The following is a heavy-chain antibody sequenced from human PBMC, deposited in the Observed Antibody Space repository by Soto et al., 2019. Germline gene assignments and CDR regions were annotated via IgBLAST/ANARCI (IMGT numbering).Heavy chain of an antibody. CDR1: GGSISSHY. Sequence: QVQLQESGPGLVRPSETLSLTCTVSGGSISSHYWTWIRQPPGKGLEWIGYIYYSGRTNYNPSLKSRVNISVDTSKNQFSLQMTSVTAADTAVYYCARDSGSSYYYYYGMDVWGQGTTVTVSS. V-gene: IGHV4-59*11. D-gene: IGHD1-26*01. J-gene: IGHJ6*02. CDR2: IYYSGRT. CDR3: ARDSGSSYYYYYGMDV.